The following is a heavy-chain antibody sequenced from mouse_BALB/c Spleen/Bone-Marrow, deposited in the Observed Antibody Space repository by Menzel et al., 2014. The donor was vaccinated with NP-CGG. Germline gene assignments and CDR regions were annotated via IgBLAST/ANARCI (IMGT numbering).Heavy chain of an antibody. J-gene: IGHJ4*01. Sequence: VKLVESGPGLVAPSQSLSITCTVSGFPLTSYGVHWVRQPPGKGLEWLVVIWSDGNTTYNSALKSRLSISKDNSKSQVFLKMNSLQTDDTAMYYCARNPYGNYAMDYWGQGTSVTVSS. CDR3: ARNPYGNYAMDY. D-gene: IGHD2-10*02. V-gene: IGHV2-6*02. CDR1: GFPLTSYG. CDR2: IWSDGNT.